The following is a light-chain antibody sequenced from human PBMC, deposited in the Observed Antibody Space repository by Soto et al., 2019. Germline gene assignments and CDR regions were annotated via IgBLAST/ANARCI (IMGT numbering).Light chain of an antibody. Sequence: EIVLTQSPATLSLSPGEGATLSCRASQSVRNYLAWYQQKPGQAPRLLIFDASKRATGIPARFSGSGSGTDFTLTISSLEPEDFAVYYCQQRSNWPLTFGGGTKVEIK. CDR1: QSVRNY. J-gene: IGKJ4*01. CDR2: DAS. CDR3: QQRSNWPLT. V-gene: IGKV3-11*01.